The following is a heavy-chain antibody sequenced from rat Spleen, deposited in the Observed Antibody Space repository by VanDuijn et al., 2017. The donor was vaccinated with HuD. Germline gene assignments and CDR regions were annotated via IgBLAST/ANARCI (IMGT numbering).Heavy chain of an antibody. CDR1: GFTFSNYD. D-gene: IGHD1-5*01. CDR3: ARHDYNHYVMDA. Sequence: EVQLVESGGGLVQPGRSLKLSCAASGFTFSNYDMAWVRQAPTKGLEWVASISTSGGSTYYRDSVKGRFTVSRDNAKSTLYLQMDSLRSEDTATYYCARHDYNHYVMDAWGQGASVTVSS. J-gene: IGHJ4*01. CDR2: ISTSGGST. V-gene: IGHV5-25*01.